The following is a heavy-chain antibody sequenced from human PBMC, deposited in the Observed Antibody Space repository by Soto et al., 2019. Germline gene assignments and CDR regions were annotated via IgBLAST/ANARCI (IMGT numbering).Heavy chain of an antibody. V-gene: IGHV2-5*02. D-gene: IGHD4-4*01. CDR2: IYWDDDK. CDR3: VHGQGDYNYYSCGMDV. J-gene: IGHJ6*02. Sequence: QITLKESGPPLVKLTQTLTLTCTFSGFSLSTSGVHVAWIRQPPGKALEWLALIYWDDDKRYSPSLRSRLTISKDTSKNQVVLTMTNMDPMDTATYYCVHGQGDYNYYSCGMDVWGQGTTVTDSS. CDR1: GFSLSTSGVH.